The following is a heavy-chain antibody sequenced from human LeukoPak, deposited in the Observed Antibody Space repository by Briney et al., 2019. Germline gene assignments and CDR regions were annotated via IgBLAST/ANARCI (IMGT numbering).Heavy chain of an antibody. CDR2: INHNGNVN. CDR1: GFTFISYW. Sequence: GSLLLSCAASGFTFISYWMNWARQAPGKGLEWVASINHNGNVNYYVDSVKGRFTISRDNAKNSLYLQMSNLRAEDTAVYFCARGGGLDVWGQGATVTVSS. CDR3: ARGGGLDV. D-gene: IGHD3-16*01. V-gene: IGHV3-7*03. J-gene: IGHJ6*02.